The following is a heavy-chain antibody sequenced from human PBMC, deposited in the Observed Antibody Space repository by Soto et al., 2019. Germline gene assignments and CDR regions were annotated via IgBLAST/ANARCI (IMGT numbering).Heavy chain of an antibody. Sequence: SETLSLTCTVSGGSISSYYWSWIRQPPGKGLEWIGYIYYSGSTNYNPSLKGRVTISVDTSKNQFSLKLSSVTAADTAVYYCARHLTRHRSFAYWGQGTLVTVSS. CDR1: GGSISSYY. V-gene: IGHV4-59*08. D-gene: IGHD3-9*01. CDR2: IYYSGST. J-gene: IGHJ4*02. CDR3: ARHLTRHRSFAY.